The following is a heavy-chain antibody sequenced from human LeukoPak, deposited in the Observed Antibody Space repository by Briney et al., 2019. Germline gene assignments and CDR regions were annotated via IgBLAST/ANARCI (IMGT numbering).Heavy chain of an antibody. D-gene: IGHD4-17*01. CDR1: GLTFSSYN. J-gene: IGHJ4*02. V-gene: IGHV3-23*01. CDR3: ARDDYGDSGPLFDY. Sequence: PGGSLRLSCAASGLTFSSYNMNWVRRAPGQGLEWVSTIRTNGAGTHYADSVRGRFTISRDDSKNTLYLQMDSLRAEDTAVYYCARDDYGDSGPLFDYWGQGTLVTVSS. CDR2: IRTNGAGT.